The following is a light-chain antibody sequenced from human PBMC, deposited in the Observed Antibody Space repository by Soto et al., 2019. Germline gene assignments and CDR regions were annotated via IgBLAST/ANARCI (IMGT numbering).Light chain of an antibody. CDR2: STN. CDR3: VLYMGSGLWG. J-gene: IGLJ3*02. CDR1: SGSVSTSYY. Sequence: QAVVTQDPSFSVSPGRTVTLTCGLSSGSVSTSYYPSWYQQTPGQAPRTLIYSTNTRSSGVPDRFSGSILGNKAALTITGAQSDDESDYYCVLYMGSGLWGFGGGTKRTVL. V-gene: IGLV8-61*01.